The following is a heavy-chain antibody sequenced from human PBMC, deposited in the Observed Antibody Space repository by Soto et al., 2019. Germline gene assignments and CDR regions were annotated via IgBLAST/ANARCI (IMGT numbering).Heavy chain of an antibody. CDR1: GYTFTSYD. Sequence: GPPVKVSCKASGYTFTSYDINWVRQATGQGLEWMGWMNPNSGNTGYAQKFQGRVTMTRNTSISTAYMELSSLRSEDTAVYYCARALTNYYATIDAFDIWGQGTMVTVSS. J-gene: IGHJ3*02. CDR2: MNPNSGNT. CDR3: ARALTNYYATIDAFDI. V-gene: IGHV1-8*01. D-gene: IGHD3-10*01.